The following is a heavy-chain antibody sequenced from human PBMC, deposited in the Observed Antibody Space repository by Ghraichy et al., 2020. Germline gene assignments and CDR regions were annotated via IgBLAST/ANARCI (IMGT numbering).Heavy chain of an antibody. J-gene: IGHJ4*02. CDR3: ARDLGSSWYYFDY. Sequence: ASVKVSCKASGYSFTSYYMHWVRQAPGQGLEWMGIINPSVGSTSYAQNFQGRITMTRDTSASTVYMELSSLRSDDTAVYYCARDLGSSWYYFDYWGQGTLVTVSS. D-gene: IGHD6-13*01. CDR1: GYSFTSYY. V-gene: IGHV1-46*01. CDR2: INPSVGST.